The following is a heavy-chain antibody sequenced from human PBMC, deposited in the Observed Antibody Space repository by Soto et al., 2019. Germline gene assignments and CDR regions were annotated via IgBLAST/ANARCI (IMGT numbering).Heavy chain of an antibody. V-gene: IGHV4-38-2*01. D-gene: IGHD4-4*01. CDR1: GYSISSGYY. J-gene: IGHJ4*02. CDR3: ARTVTDTLLLDY. CDR2: IYHSGST. Sequence: PSETLSLTCAVSGYSISSGYYRGWIRQPPGKGLEWIGSIYHSGSTYYNPSLKSRVTISVDTSKNQFSLKLSSVTAADTAVYYCARTVTDTLLLDYWGQGTLVTVSS.